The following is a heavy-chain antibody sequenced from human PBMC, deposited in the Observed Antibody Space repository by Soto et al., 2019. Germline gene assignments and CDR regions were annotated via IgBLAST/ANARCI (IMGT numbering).Heavy chain of an antibody. CDR1: GFTFSSYE. V-gene: IGHV3-48*03. D-gene: IGHD3-22*01. CDR2: ISSSGSTI. Sequence: GGSLRLSCAASGFTFSSYEMNWVRQAPGKGLEWVSNISSSGSTIYYADSVKGRFTISRDNAKNSLYLQMNSLRAEDTAVYYCARASHPAVVISRVLYYGMDVRGQGTTVTVSS. CDR3: ARASHPAVVISRVLYYGMDV. J-gene: IGHJ6*02.